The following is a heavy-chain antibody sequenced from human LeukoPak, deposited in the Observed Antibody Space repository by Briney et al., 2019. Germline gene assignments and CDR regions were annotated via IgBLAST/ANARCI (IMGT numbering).Heavy chain of an antibody. D-gene: IGHD2-15*01. CDR1: GFTFSSYD. CDR2: IGTAGDT. CDR3: ARGLRDMGLWSDAFDI. V-gene: IGHV3-13*01. J-gene: IGHJ3*02. Sequence: GGSLRLSCAASGFTFSSYDMHWVRQATGKGLEWVSAIGTAGDTYYPGSVKGRFTISRENAKNSLYLQMNSLRAGDTAVYYCARGLRDMGLWSDAFDIWGQGTMVTVSS.